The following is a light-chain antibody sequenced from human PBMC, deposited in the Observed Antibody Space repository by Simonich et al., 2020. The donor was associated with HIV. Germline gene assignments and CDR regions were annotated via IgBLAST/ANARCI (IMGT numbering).Light chain of an antibody. J-gene: IGKJ2*01. CDR2: KAS. V-gene: IGKV1-5*03. CDR1: QGISNS. CDR3: QQYDSFSYT. Sequence: DIQMTQSPSSLSASVGDRVTITCRASQGISNSLAWYQQKPGKAPKLLIYKASSLERWVPSRFRGSGSGTEFTLTLSSLQPDDFATYYCQQYDSFSYTFGQATKLEIK.